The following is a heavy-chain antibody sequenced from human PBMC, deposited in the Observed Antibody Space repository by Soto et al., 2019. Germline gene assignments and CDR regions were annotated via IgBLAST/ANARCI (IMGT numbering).Heavy chain of an antibody. D-gene: IGHD3-3*01. CDR3: ARLVGYYAPLDV. V-gene: IGHV1-3*01. J-gene: IGHJ6*02. CDR2: INAGNGNT. Sequence: GASVKVSCKASGYTFTSYAMHWVRQAPGQRLEWMGWINAGNGNTKYSQKFQGRVTITRDTSASTAYMELSSLRSEDTAVYYCARLVGYYAPLDVRGQGTKVTVSS. CDR1: GYTFTSYA.